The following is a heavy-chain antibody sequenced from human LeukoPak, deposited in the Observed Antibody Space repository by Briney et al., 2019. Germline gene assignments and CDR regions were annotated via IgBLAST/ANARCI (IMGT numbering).Heavy chain of an antibody. D-gene: IGHD3-22*01. Sequence: SETLSLTCTVSGGSISSYYWSWIRQPPGKGLEWIGYIYSIGSTNYNSSLKSRVTMSLDASKNQFSLKLSSVAAADTAVYYCARDRHDSSGYYYDSWGPGTLVTVSS. CDR3: ARDRHDSSGYYYDS. CDR1: GGSISSYY. J-gene: IGHJ5*01. V-gene: IGHV4-59*01. CDR2: IYSIGST.